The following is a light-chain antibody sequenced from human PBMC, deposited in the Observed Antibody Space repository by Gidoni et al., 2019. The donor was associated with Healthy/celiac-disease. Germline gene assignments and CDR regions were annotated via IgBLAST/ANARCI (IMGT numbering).Light chain of an antibody. Sequence: NSMLTQAHSESESPGKTVTSSCTRSSGSIASNYVQWYQQRPGSAPTTVIYEAHPRPSGVPDRFSGSIDSSSNSASLTLSGLMTDDYADYYCQSYDSSHWVFVGGTKLTVL. CDR2: EAH. J-gene: IGLJ3*02. CDR3: QSYDSSHWV. V-gene: IGLV6-57*04. CDR1: SGSIASNY.